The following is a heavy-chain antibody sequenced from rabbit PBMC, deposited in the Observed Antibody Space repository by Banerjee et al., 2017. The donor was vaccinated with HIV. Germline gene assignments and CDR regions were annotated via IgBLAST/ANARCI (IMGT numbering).Heavy chain of an antibody. CDR2: IVAGSSDIT. V-gene: IGHV1S45*01. CDR3: ARAYWNYGYAGDASAINL. D-gene: IGHD6-1*01. Sequence: QEQLVESGGGLVQPEGSLTLTCKASGFTLSNNYYMCWVRQAPGKGLEWVGCIVAGSSDITYYASWAKGRFTISKTSSTTVTLQMTSLTAADTATYFCARAYWNYGYAGDASAINLWGPGTLVTVS. CDR1: GFTLSNNYY. J-gene: IGHJ4*01.